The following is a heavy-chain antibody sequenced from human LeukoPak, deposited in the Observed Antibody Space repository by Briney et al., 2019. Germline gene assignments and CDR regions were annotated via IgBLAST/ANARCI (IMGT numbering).Heavy chain of an antibody. D-gene: IGHD2-21*02. V-gene: IGHV4-30-4*01. Sequence: SQTLSLTCTVSGGSISSGDYYWSWIRQPPGKGLEWIGYIYYSGSTYYNPSLKSRVTISVDTSKNQFSLKLSSVTAADTAVYYCARVYCGGDCYSDNLYYYYGMDVWGQGTTVTVSS. J-gene: IGHJ6*02. CDR1: GGSISSGDYY. CDR3: ARVYCGGDCYSDNLYYYYGMDV. CDR2: IYYSGST.